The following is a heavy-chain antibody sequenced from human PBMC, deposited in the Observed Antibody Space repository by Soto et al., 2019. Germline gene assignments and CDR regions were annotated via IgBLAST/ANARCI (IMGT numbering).Heavy chain of an antibody. V-gene: IGHV3-30-3*01. CDR1: GFTFSRYA. J-gene: IGHJ4*02. Sequence: PGRPLRRSCGASGFTFSRYALHWVRQAPGKGLEWVAVISYDGSNKYYADSVKGRFTISIDNSKNPLYVQMNRLRGEDKAVYYCARGPSSLTRFDYWGQGTLVTVSS. CDR3: ARGPSSLTRFDY. CDR2: ISYDGSNK. D-gene: IGHD2-2*01.